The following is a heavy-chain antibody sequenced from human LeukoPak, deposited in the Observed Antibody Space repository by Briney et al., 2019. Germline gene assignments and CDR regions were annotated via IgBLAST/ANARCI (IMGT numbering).Heavy chain of an antibody. CDR2: IQDDESNK. V-gene: IGHV3-30*02. D-gene: IGHD2-15*01. Sequence: GGSLRLSCAASGFTFSSFGMHWVRQAPGKGLEWVAFIQDDESNKFYADSVKGRFTISRDNSKNTLFLQMNSLRPEDTALYYCAKQMVERPHYYYMDVWGKGTTVTVS. J-gene: IGHJ6*03. CDR3: AKQMVERPHYYYMDV. CDR1: GFTFSSFG.